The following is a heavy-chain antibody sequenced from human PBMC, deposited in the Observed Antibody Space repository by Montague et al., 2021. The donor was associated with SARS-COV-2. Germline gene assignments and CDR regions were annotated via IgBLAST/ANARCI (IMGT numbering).Heavy chain of an antibody. D-gene: IGHD1-20*01. CDR3: ARYGSNWNDDEGFDY. V-gene: IGHV4-39*01. Sequence: SETLSLTCTVSGGSISSSTSYWGWIRQPPGKGLEWIGSIFYSGSTYYNPSLKSRITISVDTSKNQFSLKLSSVTAADTAVYYCARYGSNWNDDEGFDYWGQGTLVTVSS. CDR1: GGSISSSTSY. J-gene: IGHJ4*02. CDR2: IFYSGST.